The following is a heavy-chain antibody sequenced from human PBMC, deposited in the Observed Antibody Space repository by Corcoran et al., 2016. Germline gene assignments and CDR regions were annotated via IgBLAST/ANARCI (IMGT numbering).Heavy chain of an antibody. CDR3: ARDQTVYLGGVDY. D-gene: IGHD7-27*01. CDR1: GFTFSSYG. Sequence: QVQLVESGGGVVQPGRSLRLSCAASGFTFSSYGMHWVRQAPGKGLEWVAVIWYDGSNKYYADSVKGRFTISRDNSKNTLYLQMNSLRAEDTAVYDCARDQTVYLGGVDYWGQGTLVTVSS. J-gene: IGHJ4*02. CDR2: IWYDGSNK. V-gene: IGHV3-33*01.